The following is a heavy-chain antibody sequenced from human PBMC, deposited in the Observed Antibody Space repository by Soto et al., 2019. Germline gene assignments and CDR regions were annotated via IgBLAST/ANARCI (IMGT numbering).Heavy chain of an antibody. CDR3: ASSSSLINWFDP. CDR2: IYYSGST. V-gene: IGHV4-59*01. CDR1: CGSISSYY. D-gene: IGHD6-6*01. J-gene: IGHJ5*02. Sequence: PSETLSLTCTVSCGSISSYYWSWIRQPPGKGLEWIGYIYYSGSTNYNPSLKSRVTISVDTSKNQFSLKLSSVTAADTAVYYCASSSSLINWFDPWGQGTLVTVSS.